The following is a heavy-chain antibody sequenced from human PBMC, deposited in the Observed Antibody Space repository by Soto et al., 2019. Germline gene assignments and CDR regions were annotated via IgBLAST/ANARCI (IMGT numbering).Heavy chain of an antibody. V-gene: IGHV1-18*04. Sequence: ASVKVSCKASGYTFTSYGISWVRQAPGQGLEWMGWISAYNGNTNYAQKLQGRVTMTTDTSTSTAYMELRSLRSDDTAVYYCARGYYDILNDFGDYYYYGMDVWGQGTTVTVSS. D-gene: IGHD3-9*01. J-gene: IGHJ6*02. CDR2: ISAYNGNT. CDR3: ARGYYDILNDFGDYYYYGMDV. CDR1: GYTFTSYG.